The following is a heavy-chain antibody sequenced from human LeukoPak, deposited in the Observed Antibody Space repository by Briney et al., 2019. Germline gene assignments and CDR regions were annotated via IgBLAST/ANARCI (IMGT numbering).Heavy chain of an antibody. CDR1: GGSFSGYY. Sequence: PSETLSLTCAVYGGSFSGYYWSWIRQPPGKGLEWIGEINHSGSTNYNPSLKSRVTISVDTSKNQFSLKLSSVTAADTAVYYCARAPPYRGYCSSTSCYPAYYYYYGMDVWGQGTTVTVSS. V-gene: IGHV4-34*01. D-gene: IGHD2-2*01. CDR2: INHSGST. J-gene: IGHJ6*02. CDR3: ARAPPYRGYCSSTSCYPAYYYYYGMDV.